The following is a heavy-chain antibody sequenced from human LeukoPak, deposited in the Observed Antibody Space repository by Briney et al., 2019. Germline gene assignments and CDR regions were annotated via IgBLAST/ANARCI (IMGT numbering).Heavy chain of an antibody. J-gene: IGHJ4*02. CDR2: INPSGGST. Sequence: ASVRVSCKASGYTFTSYYMHWVRQAPGQGLEWMGIINPSGGSTSYAQKFQGRVTMTRDTSTSTVYMELSSRRSEDTAVYYCARVGYYYDSSGYYNYWGQGTLVTVSS. D-gene: IGHD3-22*01. V-gene: IGHV1-46*03. CDR1: GYTFTSYY. CDR3: ARVGYYYDSSGYYNY.